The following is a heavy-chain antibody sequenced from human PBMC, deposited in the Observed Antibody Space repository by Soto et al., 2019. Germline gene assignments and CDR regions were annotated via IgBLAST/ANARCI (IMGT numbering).Heavy chain of an antibody. CDR2: ISGSGGST. J-gene: IGHJ6*03. CDR3: ANLEKYYYYMDV. Sequence: GGSLRLSCAASGFTFSSYAMSWVRQAPGKGLEWVSAISGSGGSTYYADSVKGRFTISRDNSKNTLYLQMNSLRAEDTAVYYCANLEKYYYYMDVWGKGTTVTVSS. V-gene: IGHV3-23*01. CDR1: GFTFSSYA.